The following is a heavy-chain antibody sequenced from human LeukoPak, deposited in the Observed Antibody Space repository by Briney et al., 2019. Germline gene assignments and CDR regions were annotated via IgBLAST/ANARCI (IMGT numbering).Heavy chain of an antibody. Sequence: SQTLSLTCAISGDSVSSNSAVGNWIRQSPSRGLEWLGRTYYRSKWYNGYAVSVKSRITINPDTSKNQFSLQLDSVTPEDTAVYYCASAASYYGDTAFDIWGQGTMVTVSS. CDR2: TYYRSKWYN. D-gene: IGHD4-17*01. CDR3: ASAASYYGDTAFDI. J-gene: IGHJ3*02. V-gene: IGHV6-1*01. CDR1: GDSVSSNSAV.